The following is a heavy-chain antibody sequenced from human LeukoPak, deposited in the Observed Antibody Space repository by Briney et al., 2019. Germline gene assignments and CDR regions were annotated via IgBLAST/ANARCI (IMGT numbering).Heavy chain of an antibody. CDR3: ATDLEVPAAIGLYGMDV. CDR1: GYTLTELS. D-gene: IGHD2-2*01. J-gene: IGHJ6*02. V-gene: IGHV1-24*01. Sequence: GASVKVSCKVSGYTLTELSMHWVRQAAGNGLEWRGGFDPEDGETIYAQKFQGRVTMTEDTSTDTAYMELSSLRSEDTAVYYCATDLEVPAAIGLYGMDVWGQGTTVTVSS. CDR2: FDPEDGET.